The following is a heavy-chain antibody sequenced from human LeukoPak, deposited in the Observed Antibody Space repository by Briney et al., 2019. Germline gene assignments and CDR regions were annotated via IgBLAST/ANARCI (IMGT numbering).Heavy chain of an antibody. CDR2: LYSDGNT. D-gene: IGHD1-14*01. Sequence: GGSLRLSRAASGFTVITNDMTWVRQAPGKGLEWVSVLYSDGNTKYADSVQGRFTISRDNSKNTLYLEMNSLSPDDTAVYYCARGVEPLAANTLAYWGQETLVTVSS. CDR3: ARGVEPLAANTLAY. CDR1: GFTVITND. J-gene: IGHJ4*02. V-gene: IGHV3-53*01.